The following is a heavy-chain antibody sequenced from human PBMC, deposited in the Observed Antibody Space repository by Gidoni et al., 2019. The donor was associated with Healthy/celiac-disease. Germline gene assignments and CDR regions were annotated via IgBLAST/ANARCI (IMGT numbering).Heavy chain of an antibody. CDR1: GGSISSSSYY. CDR3: AILGEGIAAAGPESFDY. CDR2: IYYSGST. D-gene: IGHD6-13*01. V-gene: IGHV4-39*01. J-gene: IGHJ4*02. Sequence: QLQLQESGPGLVKPSETLSLTCTVSGGSISSSSYYWGWIRQPPGKGLEWIGSIYYSGSTDYNPSLKSRVTISVDTSKNQFSLKLSSVTAADTAVYYCAILGEGIAAAGPESFDYWGQGTLVTVSS.